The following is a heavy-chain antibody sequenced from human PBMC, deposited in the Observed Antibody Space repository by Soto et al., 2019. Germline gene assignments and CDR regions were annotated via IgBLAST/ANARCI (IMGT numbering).Heavy chain of an antibody. CDR3: ARDQRGYSSSWYVPDAFDI. Sequence: GGSLRLSCAASGFTFSSYGMHWVRQAPGKXLEWVAVIWYDGSNKYYADSVKGRFTISRDNSKNTLYLQMNSLRAEDTAVYYCARDQRGYSSSWYVPDAFDIWGQGTMVTVSS. J-gene: IGHJ3*02. V-gene: IGHV3-33*01. D-gene: IGHD6-13*01. CDR2: IWYDGSNK. CDR1: GFTFSSYG.